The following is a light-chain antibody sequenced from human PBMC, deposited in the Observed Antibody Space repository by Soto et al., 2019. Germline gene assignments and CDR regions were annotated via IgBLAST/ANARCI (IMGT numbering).Light chain of an antibody. CDR3: QQYGDSPLT. Sequence: EIVLTQSPGTLSLSPGERATLSCRASQSVSSSYLAWYQHKPGQAPRLLIYGASSRATGIPDRFSGSGSGTDFTLTISRLEPEDFALYYCQQYGDSPLTFGGGTKVEVK. CDR1: QSVSSSY. CDR2: GAS. V-gene: IGKV3-20*01. J-gene: IGKJ4*01.